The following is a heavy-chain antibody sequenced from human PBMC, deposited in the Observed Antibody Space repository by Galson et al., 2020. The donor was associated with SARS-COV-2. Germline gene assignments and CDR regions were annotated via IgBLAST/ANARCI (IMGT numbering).Heavy chain of an antibody. Sequence: ASVKVSCKVSGYTLTELSMHWVRQAPGKGLEWMGGFDPEDGETIYAQKFQGRVTMTEDTSTDTAYMELSSLRSEDTAVYYCATGIDKSPVGEREMDVWGKGTAVSVS. CDR3: ATGIDKSPVGEREMDV. D-gene: IGHD4-17*01. CDR1: GYTLTELS. CDR2: FDPEDGET. V-gene: IGHV1-24*01. J-gene: IGHJ6*03.